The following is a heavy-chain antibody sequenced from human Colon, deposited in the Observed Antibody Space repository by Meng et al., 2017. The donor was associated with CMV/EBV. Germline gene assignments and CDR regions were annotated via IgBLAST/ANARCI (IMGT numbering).Heavy chain of an antibody. V-gene: IGHV3-30*02. CDR3: AKGLKQLAYDAFDI. CDR1: GFTLNSPFSTFS. J-gene: IGHJ3*02. Sequence: GESLKISCAASGFTLNSPFSTFSFNWVRQAPGKGLEWVAFIRYDGSNKYYADSVKGRFTISRDNSKNTLYLQMNSLRAEDTAVYYCAKGLKQLAYDAFDIRGQGTMVTVSS. D-gene: IGHD6-6*01. CDR2: IRYDGSNK.